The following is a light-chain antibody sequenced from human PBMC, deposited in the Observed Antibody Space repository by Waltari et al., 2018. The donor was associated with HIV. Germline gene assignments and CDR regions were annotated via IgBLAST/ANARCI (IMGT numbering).Light chain of an antibody. CDR1: SSDVGAYNF. Sequence: QSALTQPASVSGSPGQSITNSCTGSSSDVGAYNFVSWYQQHPGKAPKVLIHEVSNRPSGVSNRFSASKSGNTASLTISGLQAEDEADYYCSSYTGDNSVLFGGGTKLSVV. J-gene: IGLJ3*02. V-gene: IGLV2-14*01. CDR2: EVS. CDR3: SSYTGDNSVL.